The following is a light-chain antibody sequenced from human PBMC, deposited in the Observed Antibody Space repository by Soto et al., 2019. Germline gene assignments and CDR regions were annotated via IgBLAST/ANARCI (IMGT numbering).Light chain of an antibody. J-gene: IGLJ2*01. CDR3: CSYAGSVV. Sequence: QSVLTQPASVSGSPGQSITISWTGTSSDVGSYNLVSWYQQHPGKAPKLMIYEGSKRPSGVSNRFSGSKSGNTASLTISGLQAEDEADYYCCSYAGSVVFGGGTQLTVL. CDR1: SSDVGSYNL. V-gene: IGLV2-23*01. CDR2: EGS.